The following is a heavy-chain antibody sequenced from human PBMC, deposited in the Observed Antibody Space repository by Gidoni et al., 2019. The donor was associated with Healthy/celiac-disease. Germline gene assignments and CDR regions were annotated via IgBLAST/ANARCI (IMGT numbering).Heavy chain of an antibody. CDR2: IIPILGIA. J-gene: IGHJ4*02. CDR1: GGTFSSYT. V-gene: IGHV1-69*08. CDR3: ARDTSPPYCGGDCYSYYFDY. Sequence: QVQLVQSGAEVKKPGSSVKVSCKASGGTFSSYTISWVRQAPGQGLEWMGRIIPILGIANYAQKFQGRVTITADKSTSTAYMELSSLRSEDTAVYYCARDTSPPYCGGDCYSYYFDYWGQGTLVTVSS. D-gene: IGHD2-21*02.